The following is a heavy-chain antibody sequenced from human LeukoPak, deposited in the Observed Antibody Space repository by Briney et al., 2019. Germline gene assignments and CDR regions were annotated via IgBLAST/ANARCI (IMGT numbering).Heavy chain of an antibody. D-gene: IGHD1-26*01. J-gene: IGHJ4*02. CDR1: GYTFTSYD. V-gene: IGHV1-46*01. CDR2: IDPSGGST. Sequence: GASVKVSCKASGYTFTSYDINWVRQATGQGLEWMGIIDPSGGSTSYAQKFQGRVTMTRDTSTSTVYMELSSLRSEDTAVYYCARYGIVGATLHYWGQGTLVTVSS. CDR3: ARYGIVGATLHY.